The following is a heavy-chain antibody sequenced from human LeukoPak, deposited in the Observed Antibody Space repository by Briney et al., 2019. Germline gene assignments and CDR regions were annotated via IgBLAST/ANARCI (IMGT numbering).Heavy chain of an antibody. J-gene: IGHJ4*02. D-gene: IGHD3-9*01. Sequence: PGGSLRLFCAASGFTFSNAWMSWVRQAPGKGLEWVGRIKSKTDGGTTDYAAPVKGRFTISRDDSKNTLYLQMNSLRAEDTAVYYCARATTYDILTGYFDYWGQGTLVTVSS. CDR3: ARATTYDILTGYFDY. CDR1: GFTFSNAW. CDR2: IKSKTDGGTT. V-gene: IGHV3-15*01.